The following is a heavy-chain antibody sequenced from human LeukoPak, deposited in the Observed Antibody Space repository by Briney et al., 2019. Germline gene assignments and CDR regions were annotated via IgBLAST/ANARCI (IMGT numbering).Heavy chain of an antibody. CDR3: ARPARSGVVTYFDY. CDR2: IYYSGST. CDR1: GGSISSSSYY. V-gene: IGHV4-39*01. J-gene: IGHJ4*02. Sequence: KPSETLSLTCTVSGGSISSSSYYWGWIRQPPGKGLEWIGSIYYSGSTYYNPSLKSRVTISVDTSKNQFSLKLSSVTAADTAVYYCARPARSGVVTYFDYWGQGTLVTVSS. D-gene: IGHD3-3*01.